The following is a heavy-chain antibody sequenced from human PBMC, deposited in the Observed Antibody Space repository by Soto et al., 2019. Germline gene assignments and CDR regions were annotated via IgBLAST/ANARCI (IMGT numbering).Heavy chain of an antibody. J-gene: IGHJ4*02. CDR1: GFTFSSYA. V-gene: IGHV3-23*01. Sequence: GGSLRLSCAASGFTFSSYAMSWVRQAPGKGLEWVSAISGSGGSTYYADSVKGRFTISRDNSKNTLYLQMNSLRAEDTAVYYCAKAPIAAAGRGAGFDYWGQGTLVSVSS. D-gene: IGHD6-13*01. CDR2: ISGSGGST. CDR3: AKAPIAAAGRGAGFDY.